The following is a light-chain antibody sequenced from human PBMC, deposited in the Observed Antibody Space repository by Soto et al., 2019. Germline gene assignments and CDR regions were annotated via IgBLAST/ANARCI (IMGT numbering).Light chain of an antibody. J-gene: IGKJ1*01. CDR2: DAS. CDR3: QQYNYLPPT. Sequence: DIQMTQAPPALSASVGDRVTISCQASQDISNYLNWYQQKPGKAPKLLIYDASKLETGVPSKFSGSGSGTDFTLTINSLQPEDIATYFCQQYNYLPPTFGQGTQVEV. CDR1: QDISNY. V-gene: IGKV1-33*01.